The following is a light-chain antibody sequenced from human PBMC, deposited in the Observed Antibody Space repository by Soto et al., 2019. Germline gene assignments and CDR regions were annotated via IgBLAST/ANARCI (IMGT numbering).Light chain of an antibody. CDR1: QSISSW. CDR3: QHYNSYSLT. Sequence: DIQMTQSPSTLSASVGDRVTITCRASQSISSWLAWYQQKPGKAPKLLIYKASSLESGVPSRFSGSGSGTEFTLTISSLQPDDFATYYCQHYNSYSLTFGGGTTVEIK. V-gene: IGKV1-5*03. J-gene: IGKJ4*01. CDR2: KAS.